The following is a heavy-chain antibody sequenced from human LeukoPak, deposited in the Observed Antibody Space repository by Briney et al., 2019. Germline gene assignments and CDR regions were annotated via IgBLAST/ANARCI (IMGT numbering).Heavy chain of an antibody. D-gene: IGHD6-13*01. Sequence: GGSLRLSCAASGFTFSSYGMHWVRQAPGKGPEWVAFIRYDGSNKYYADSVKGRFTISRDNSKNTLYLQMNSLRAEDTAVYYCAKDRWYSSSLGWFDPWGQGTLVTVSS. J-gene: IGHJ5*02. CDR3: AKDRWYSSSLGWFDP. CDR1: GFTFSSYG. CDR2: IRYDGSNK. V-gene: IGHV3-30*02.